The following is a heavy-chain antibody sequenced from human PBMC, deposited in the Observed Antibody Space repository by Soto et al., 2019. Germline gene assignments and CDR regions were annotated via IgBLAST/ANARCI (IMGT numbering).Heavy chain of an antibody. D-gene: IGHD2-15*01. V-gene: IGHV3-49*04. CDR2: IRSKAYGGTP. J-gene: IGHJ6*02. Sequence: QXLACTGSAVTFCDYAVNWVLQAPGKGLEWVGFIRSKAYGGTPEYAASVKGRFTISRDDSKSIAYLQMNSLKTEDTAVFYCERSLLNGMDVWGQGTTVTVSS. CDR3: ERSLLNGMDV. CDR1: AVTFCDYA.